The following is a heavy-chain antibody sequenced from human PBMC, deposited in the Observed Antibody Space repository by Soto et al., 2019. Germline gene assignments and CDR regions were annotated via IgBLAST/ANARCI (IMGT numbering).Heavy chain of an antibody. V-gene: IGHV3-74*01. CDR1: GFTFSSYW. CDR3: ARGDYYGMDV. D-gene: IGHD3-16*01. CDR2: IHSDGSIT. Sequence: PGGSLRLSCAASGFTFSSYWMHWARQAPGKGLVWVSRIHSDGSITSYADSVKGRFTISRDNAKNTLYLQMNSLRAEDTAVYYCARGDYYGMDVWGQGTTVTVSS. J-gene: IGHJ6*02.